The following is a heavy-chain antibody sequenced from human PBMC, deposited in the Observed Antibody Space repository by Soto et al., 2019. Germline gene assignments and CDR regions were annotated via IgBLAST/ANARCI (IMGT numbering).Heavy chain of an antibody. V-gene: IGHV4-34*01. J-gene: IGHJ4*02. Sequence: SETLSLTCAVYGGSFSGYYWSWIRQPPGKGLEWIGEINHSGSTNYNPSLKSRVTISVDTSKNQFSLKLSSVTAADTAVYYCARGVTPHSPFDYWGQGTLVTVSS. D-gene: IGHD4-4*01. CDR1: GGSFSGYY. CDR2: INHSGST. CDR3: ARGVTPHSPFDY.